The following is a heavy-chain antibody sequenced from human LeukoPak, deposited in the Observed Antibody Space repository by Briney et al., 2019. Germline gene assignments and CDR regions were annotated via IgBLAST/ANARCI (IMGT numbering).Heavy chain of an antibody. CDR1: GFTLSSNA. CDR3: ARRTANHFDY. D-gene: IGHD2-21*02. CDR2: ISYNGGST. Sequence: GGSLRLSCSASGFTLSSNAMHWVRQAPGKGLEYVSAISYNGGSTYYADSVKGRFTISRDNSKNTLYLQMSSLRAEDTAVFYCARRTANHFDYWGQGTLVTVSS. J-gene: IGHJ4*02. V-gene: IGHV3-64D*09.